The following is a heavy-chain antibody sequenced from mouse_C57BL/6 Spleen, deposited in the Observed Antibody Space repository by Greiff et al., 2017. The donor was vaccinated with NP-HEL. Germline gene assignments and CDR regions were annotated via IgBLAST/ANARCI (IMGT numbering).Heavy chain of an antibody. V-gene: IGHV3-6*01. CDR2: ISYDGSN. CDR1: GYSITSGYY. D-gene: IGHD1-1*01. J-gene: IGHJ1*03. Sequence: EVKLQESGPGLVKPSQSLSLTCSVTGYSITSGYYWNWIRQFPGNKLEWMGYISYDGSNNYNPSLKNRISITRDTSKNQFFLKLNSVTTEDTATYYCAAIYYYGSSYDWYFDVWGTGTTVTVSS. CDR3: AAIYYYGSSYDWYFDV.